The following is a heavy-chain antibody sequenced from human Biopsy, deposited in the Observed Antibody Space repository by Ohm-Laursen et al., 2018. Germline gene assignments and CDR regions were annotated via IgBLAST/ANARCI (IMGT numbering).Heavy chain of an antibody. J-gene: IGHJ4*02. V-gene: IGHV1-69*04. CDR3: ARDCNGDNCGVDF. CDR2: IIPLIGLT. CDR1: GGTSSNFA. D-gene: IGHD2-15*01. Sequence: GASVTVSCKASGGTSSNFAINWVRQAPGHGLESMGMIIPLIGLTTYAQKFQGRVTITADKFTNTVYMELSSLRSDDMAVYFCARDCNGDNCGVDFWGQGTLVTVS.